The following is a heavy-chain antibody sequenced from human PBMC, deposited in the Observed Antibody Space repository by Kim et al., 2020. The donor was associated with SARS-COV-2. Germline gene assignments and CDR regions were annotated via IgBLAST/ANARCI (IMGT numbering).Heavy chain of an antibody. D-gene: IGHD6-13*01. Sequence: ADSVNGRFTISRDTAKNSLYLQMNSMKAEDTALYYCAKMGSSRYGGNDYWGQGTLVTVSS. J-gene: IGHJ4*02. V-gene: IGHV3-9*01. CDR3: AKMGSSRYGGNDY.